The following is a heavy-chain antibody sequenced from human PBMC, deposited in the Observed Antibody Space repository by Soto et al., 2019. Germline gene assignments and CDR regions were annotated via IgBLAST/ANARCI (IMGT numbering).Heavy chain of an antibody. CDR1: GASVSHGY. Sequence: QMQLQASGPGLVKPSETLSLTCNVSGASVSHGYWSWIRQPPGKGLEWIGFMYFGGSFNYNPSLTRRAPISVETSKTQFPMKLTSVTASDTAVYYCARSYYDSTGFAVDPWGQGTLVTVSS. CDR2: MYFGGSF. V-gene: IGHV4-59*02. J-gene: IGHJ5*02. CDR3: ARSYYDSTGFAVDP. D-gene: IGHD3-22*01.